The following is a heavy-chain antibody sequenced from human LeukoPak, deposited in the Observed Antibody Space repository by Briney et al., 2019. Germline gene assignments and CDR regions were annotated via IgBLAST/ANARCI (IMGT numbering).Heavy chain of an antibody. CDR1: GFTFSSYG. Sequence: PGGSLRLSCAASGFTFSSYGMHWVRQAPGKGLEWVAVIWYDGSNKYYADSVKGRFTISRGNSKNTLYLQMNSLRAEDTAVYYCAKEMGDSSSWSIDYWGQGTLVTVSS. CDR3: AKEMGDSSSWSIDY. V-gene: IGHV3-33*06. J-gene: IGHJ4*02. D-gene: IGHD6-13*01. CDR2: IWYDGSNK.